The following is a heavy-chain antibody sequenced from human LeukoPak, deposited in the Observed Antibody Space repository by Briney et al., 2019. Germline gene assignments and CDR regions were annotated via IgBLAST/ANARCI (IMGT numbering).Heavy chain of an antibody. J-gene: IGHJ4*02. CDR1: GGSFSGHY. CDR3: ARGGRHYYGSGSYYMGV. D-gene: IGHD3-10*01. Sequence: SETLSLPCALCGGSFSGHYGRWLRHPTGEGGEGCGEINHSGSTNYNPSLKSRVTISVDTSKNQFSLKLSSVTAADTAVYYCARGGRHYYGSGSYYMGVWGQGTLVTVSS. CDR2: INHSGST. V-gene: IGHV4-34*01.